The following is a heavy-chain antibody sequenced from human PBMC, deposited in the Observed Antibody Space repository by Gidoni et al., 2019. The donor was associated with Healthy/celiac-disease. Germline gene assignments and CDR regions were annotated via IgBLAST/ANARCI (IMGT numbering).Heavy chain of an antibody. D-gene: IGHD6-13*01. J-gene: IGHJ4*02. Sequence: EVQLVESGGVVVQPGGSLRLSCAASAFPFDDYTMLWVRQAPGKGLELLSLISWDGGSTYYADSVKGRFTISRDNSKNSLYLQMNSLRTEDTALYYCAKDSGIAAAGGLVDYWGQGTLVTVSS. CDR3: AKDSGIAAAGGLVDY. CDR1: AFPFDDYT. CDR2: ISWDGGST. V-gene: IGHV3-43*01.